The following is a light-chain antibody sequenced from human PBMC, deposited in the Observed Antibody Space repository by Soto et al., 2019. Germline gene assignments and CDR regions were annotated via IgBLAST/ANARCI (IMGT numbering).Light chain of an antibody. J-gene: IGKJ1*01. CDR2: GAS. Sequence: IVLTQAPGTLSSSPGERATLSCRASQSVSTNNLAWYQQRPGQAPRLLIYGASRRATGSQDRFSGSGSGTEFTLAISSLQPDDFATYYCQQYNSYPWTFGQGTTVDIK. V-gene: IGKV3-20*01. CDR3: QQYNSYPWT. CDR1: QSVSTNN.